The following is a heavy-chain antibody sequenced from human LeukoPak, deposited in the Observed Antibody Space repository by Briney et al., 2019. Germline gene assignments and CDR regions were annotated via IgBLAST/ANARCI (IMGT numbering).Heavy chain of an antibody. CDR1: GFTFSSYW. CDR2: INSDGSSK. CDR3: ARVSDSSGYYLNWFDP. Sequence: GGSLRLSCAASGFTFSSYWMHWVRQAPGKGLVWVSRINSDGSSKSSADSLKGRFTFPRDNAKNTLYLQMNSLRAEDTAVYYWARVSDSSGYYLNWFDPWGQGTLVTVSS. D-gene: IGHD3-22*01. V-gene: IGHV3-74*01. J-gene: IGHJ5*02.